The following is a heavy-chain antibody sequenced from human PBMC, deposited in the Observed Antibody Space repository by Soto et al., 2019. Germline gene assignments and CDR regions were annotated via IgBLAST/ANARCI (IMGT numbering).Heavy chain of an antibody. D-gene: IGHD1-1*01. CDR2: IWSDGNNR. Sequence: QVQLVESGGGVVQPGRSLRLSCAASGFMFSNHGMHWVRQAPGKGLEWVAVIWSDGNNRYYADPVKGRFTISRDNSKNTVYLQMNSLRAEDTAVYYCVRGDNWNDEASDYWGQGTLVTVSS. V-gene: IGHV3-33*01. CDR3: VRGDNWNDEASDY. J-gene: IGHJ4*02. CDR1: GFMFSNHG.